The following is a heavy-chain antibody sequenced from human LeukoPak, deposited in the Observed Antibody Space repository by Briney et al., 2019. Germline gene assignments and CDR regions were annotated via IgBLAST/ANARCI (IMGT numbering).Heavy chain of an antibody. D-gene: IGHD2-2*02. CDR3: ARGADIPPSGEYFQH. Sequence: ASVKVSCKASGYTFTSYAMHWVRQAPGQRLEWMGWINAGNGNTKYSQKFQGRVTITRDTSTSTVYMELSSLRSEDTAVYYCARGADIPPSGEYFQHWGQGTLVTVSS. J-gene: IGHJ1*01. CDR1: GYTFTSYA. CDR2: INAGNGNT. V-gene: IGHV1-3*01.